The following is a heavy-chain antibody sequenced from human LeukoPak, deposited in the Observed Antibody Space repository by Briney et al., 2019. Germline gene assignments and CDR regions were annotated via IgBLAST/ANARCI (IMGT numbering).Heavy chain of an antibody. CDR2: ISTYNSNT. J-gene: IGHJ4*02. D-gene: IGHD6-13*01. V-gene: IGHV1-18*01. Sequence: ASGKVSCKASGYTFTSYDISWVRQAPGQGLEWMGWISTYNSNTNQAEKLQGRITMTTDTSTSTAYMELRSLRSDDAAVYYCARGAAGSYDYWGQGTLVTVSS. CDR3: ARGAAGSYDY. CDR1: GYTFTSYD.